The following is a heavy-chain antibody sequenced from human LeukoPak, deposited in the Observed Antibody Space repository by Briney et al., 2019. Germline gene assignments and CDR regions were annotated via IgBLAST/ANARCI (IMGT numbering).Heavy chain of an antibody. CDR1: GYTFTGYY. J-gene: IGHJ3*01. Sequence: GTSGKVSCKASGYTFTGYYMHWVRQAPGQGLEWMGWINPNSGVTNYAQKFQGRVTMTRDTSISTAYMELSRLTSDDTALYFCARDLRSALDFWGQGTMVSVSS. CDR2: INPNSGVT. V-gene: IGHV1-2*02. CDR3: ARDLRSALDF.